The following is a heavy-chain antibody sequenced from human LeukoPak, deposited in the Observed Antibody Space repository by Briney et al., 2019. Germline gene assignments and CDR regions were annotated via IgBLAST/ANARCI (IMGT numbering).Heavy chain of an antibody. Sequence: SVKVSCKASGGTFSSYAISWVRQAPGQGLEWMGGIIPIFGTANYAQKFQGRVTITTDESTSTAYMELSSLRSEDTAVYYCARDRGYCSSTSCYMPGYWGQGTLVTVSS. V-gene: IGHV1-69*05. J-gene: IGHJ4*02. CDR1: GGTFSSYA. CDR2: IIPIFGTA. CDR3: ARDRGYCSSTSCYMPGY. D-gene: IGHD2-2*02.